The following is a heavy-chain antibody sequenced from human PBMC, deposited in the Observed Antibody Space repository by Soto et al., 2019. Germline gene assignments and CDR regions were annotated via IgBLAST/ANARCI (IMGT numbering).Heavy chain of an antibody. Sequence: QVQLQESGPGLVKPSQTLSLTCTVSGGSISSGDYYWSWIRQPPGKGLEWIGYIYYSGSTYYNPSLKSRVTIXXDXSXXQFSLKLSSVTAADTAVYYCARDGSSWYYYYGMDVWGQGTTVTVSS. CDR2: IYYSGST. D-gene: IGHD6-13*01. J-gene: IGHJ6*02. V-gene: IGHV4-30-4*01. CDR1: GGSISSGDYY. CDR3: ARDGSSWYYYYGMDV.